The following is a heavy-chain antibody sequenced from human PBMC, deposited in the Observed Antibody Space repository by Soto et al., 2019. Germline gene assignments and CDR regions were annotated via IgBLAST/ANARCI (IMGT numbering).Heavy chain of an antibody. CDR2: INPSSGDT. D-gene: IGHD3-9*01. CDR3: ARLDRAVDAFDI. V-gene: IGHV1-46*01. J-gene: IGHJ3*02. CDR1: GYTFTGYY. Sequence: ASVKVSCKASGYTFTGYYIHWVRQAPGQGLEWMGIINPSSGDTRYAQKFQGRVTMTRDTSTTTVYMELSSLSSEDTAVYYCARLDRAVDAFDIWGQGTMVTVSS.